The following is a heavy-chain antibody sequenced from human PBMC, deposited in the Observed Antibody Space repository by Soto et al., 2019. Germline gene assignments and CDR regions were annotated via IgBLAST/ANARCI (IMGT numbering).Heavy chain of an antibody. D-gene: IGHD6-13*01. V-gene: IGHV3-7*05. J-gene: IGHJ3*02. Sequence: EVQLEESGGDLVQPGGSLRLSCAASGFTLSAYGMTWVRQAPGKGLEWVANINRDGSKKSYLDSVRGRFTISRDNVGNSLYLQMDSLRADDTALYDCARDVSPGSSSLYLDAFDIWGQGKRVTVSS. CDR1: GFTLSAYG. CDR2: INRDGSKK. CDR3: ARDVSPGSSSLYLDAFDI.